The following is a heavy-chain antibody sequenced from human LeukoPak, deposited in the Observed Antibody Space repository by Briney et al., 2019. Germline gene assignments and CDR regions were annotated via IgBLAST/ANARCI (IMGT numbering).Heavy chain of an antibody. CDR3: ANLRHGVTKGVRVDY. CDR1: GFSFSNFG. CDR2: IRYDGTNK. V-gene: IGHV3-30*02. J-gene: IGHJ4*01. Sequence: PGGSLRLTCAASGFSFSNFGMHWVRQAPGKGLEWVAFIRYDGTNKYYADSVKGRFTISRDNSKNTLDLEMNSLRPEDTARYYCANLRHGVTKGVRVDYWGQGTLVTVSS. D-gene: IGHD4-17*01.